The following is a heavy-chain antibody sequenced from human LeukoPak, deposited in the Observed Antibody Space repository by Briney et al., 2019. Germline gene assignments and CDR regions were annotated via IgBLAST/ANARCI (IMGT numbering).Heavy chain of an antibody. Sequence: GESLKISCKGSGSIFTSYWIGWVRQLPGKGLEWMGIIYPGDSDTRYSPSFQGQVTISADKSISTAYLQWSSLKASDTAIYYCARRLDYGGNSHGYWGQGTLVTVPS. CDR3: ARRLDYGGNSHGY. J-gene: IGHJ4*02. CDR1: GSIFTSYW. D-gene: IGHD4-23*01. CDR2: IYPGDSDT. V-gene: IGHV5-51*01.